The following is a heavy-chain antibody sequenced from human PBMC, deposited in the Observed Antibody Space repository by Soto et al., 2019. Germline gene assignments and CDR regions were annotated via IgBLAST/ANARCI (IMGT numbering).Heavy chain of an antibody. D-gene: IGHD6-19*01. Sequence: EVQILESGGGLIQPGESLRLSCAASRFTFSTYTMSWVHQAPEKGLEWVSSISASGGSTYYADSVKGRFTIFRDNSNNTLFLHMSRLRVDDTAVYYCASEVAVGLFDYWGQGTLVTVSS. CDR1: RFTFSTYT. V-gene: IGHV3-23*01. CDR3: ASEVAVGLFDY. CDR2: ISASGGST. J-gene: IGHJ4*02.